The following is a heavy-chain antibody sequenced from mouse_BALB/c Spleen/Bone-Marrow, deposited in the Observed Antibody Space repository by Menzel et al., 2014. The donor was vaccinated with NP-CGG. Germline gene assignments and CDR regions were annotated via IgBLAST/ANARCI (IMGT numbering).Heavy chain of an antibody. Sequence: EVQLQQSGGGLVQPGESLKLSCESNEYEFPSHDMSWVRKTPEKRLELVAAINSDGGSTYYPDTMERRFIISRDNTKKTLFLQKSSLRSEDTALYYCARSSTMYWYFDVWGAGTTVTVSS. CDR1: EYEFPSHD. CDR2: INSDGGST. V-gene: IGHV5-2*01. CDR3: ARSSTMYWYFDV. D-gene: IGHD2-1*01. J-gene: IGHJ1*01.